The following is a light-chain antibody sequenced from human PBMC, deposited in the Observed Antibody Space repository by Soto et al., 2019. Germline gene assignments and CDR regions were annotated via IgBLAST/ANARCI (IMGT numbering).Light chain of an antibody. CDR1: QSVSSSY. CDR3: QQYGSSLLT. Sequence: EIVLTQSPGTLSLSPGERATLSCRASQSVSSSYLAWYQQKPGQAPRLLIYGASSRATGIPVRFSGSGSGTDFTLTISRLEPEDFAVYYCQQYGSSLLTFGPGTKVDIK. CDR2: GAS. J-gene: IGKJ3*01. V-gene: IGKV3-20*01.